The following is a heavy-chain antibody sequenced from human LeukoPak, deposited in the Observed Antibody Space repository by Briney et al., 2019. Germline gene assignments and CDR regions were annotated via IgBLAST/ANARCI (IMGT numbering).Heavy chain of an antibody. V-gene: IGHV4-59*08. CDR1: GGSISSYY. CDR3: ARLCQVTTCAKFEY. D-gene: IGHD4-17*01. J-gene: IGHJ4*02. Sequence: PSETLSLTCTVSGGSISSYYWSWIRQPPGKGLEWIGYIYYSGSTNYNPSLKSRVTISVDTSKNQFSLKLSSVTAADTAVYYCARLCQVTTCAKFEYWGQGILVTVSS. CDR2: IYYSGST.